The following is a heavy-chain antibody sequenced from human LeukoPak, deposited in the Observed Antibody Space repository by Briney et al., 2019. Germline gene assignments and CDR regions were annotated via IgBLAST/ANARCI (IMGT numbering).Heavy chain of an antibody. V-gene: IGHV4-61*02. D-gene: IGHD1-26*01. Sequence: PSETLSLTCTVSGGSISSGSYYWSWIRQPAGKGLEWIGRIYTSGSTNYNPSLKSRVTISVDTPKNQFSLKLSSVTAADTAVYYCARVGIVGAYYYYYYMDAWGKGTTVTVSS. J-gene: IGHJ6*03. CDR1: GGSISSGSYY. CDR2: IYTSGST. CDR3: ARVGIVGAYYYYYYMDA.